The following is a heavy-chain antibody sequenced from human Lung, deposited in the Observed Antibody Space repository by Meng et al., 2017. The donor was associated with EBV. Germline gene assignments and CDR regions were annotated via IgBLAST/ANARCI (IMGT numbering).Heavy chain of an antibody. CDR3: ARDSPLGGYSLLDY. J-gene: IGHJ4*02. D-gene: IGHD5-12*01. Sequence: QVVLVPSGPGFGQPRAQFKAPCRPPGYRCTSYDINWERQAPEQGPDWMGWIDPNTGNPTYAQGCTGRFVFSLDTSVSTAYLQINSLRADDTAVYYCARDSPLGGYSLLDYWGQGTLVTVSS. V-gene: IGHV7-4-1*02. CDR2: IDPNTGNP. CDR1: GYRCTSYD.